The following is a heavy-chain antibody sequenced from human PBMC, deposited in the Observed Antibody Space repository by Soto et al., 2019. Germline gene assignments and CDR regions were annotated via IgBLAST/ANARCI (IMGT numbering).Heavy chain of an antibody. Sequence: QITLKESGPTLVKPTQTLTLTCTFSGFSLSSPAVGVNWIRQPPGKALEWLALIYWDDDKQYSPSLKNRLTITKDTSKTQVVLTMTNMDPVDTATYYCAHGSGWLSDHWGQGTLVTVSS. CDR3: AHGSGWLSDH. J-gene: IGHJ4*02. V-gene: IGHV2-5*02. CDR2: IYWDDDK. D-gene: IGHD6-19*01. CDR1: GFSLSSPAVG.